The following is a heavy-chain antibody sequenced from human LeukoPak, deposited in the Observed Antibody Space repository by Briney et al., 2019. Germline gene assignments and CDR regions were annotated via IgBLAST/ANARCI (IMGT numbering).Heavy chain of an antibody. CDR2: MNEYSTTI. D-gene: IGHD4-17*01. V-gene: IGHV3-74*01. J-gene: IGHJ4*02. Sequence: GGSLRLSCAASGFPFNSFWMHWVRQAPGKGLVWVSDMNEYSTTIRYADSVKGRFTISRDNSKNTLYLQMNSLRAEDTAVYYCARDETSHGDYGYWGQGTLVTVSS. CDR1: GFPFNSFW. CDR3: ARDETSHGDYGY.